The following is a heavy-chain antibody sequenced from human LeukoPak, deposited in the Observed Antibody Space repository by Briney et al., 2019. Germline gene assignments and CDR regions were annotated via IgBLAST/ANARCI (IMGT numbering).Heavy chain of an antibody. Sequence: GRSLRLSCAASGFTFSSYGMHWVRQAPGKGLEWVAVISYDGSNKYYADSVKGRFTISRDNSKNTLYLQMNSLRAEDTAVYYCAKGLLRDGSGSPNYRGQGTLVTASS. CDR1: GFTFSSYG. J-gene: IGHJ4*02. V-gene: IGHV3-30*18. CDR3: AKGLLRDGSGSPNY. D-gene: IGHD3-10*01. CDR2: ISYDGSNK.